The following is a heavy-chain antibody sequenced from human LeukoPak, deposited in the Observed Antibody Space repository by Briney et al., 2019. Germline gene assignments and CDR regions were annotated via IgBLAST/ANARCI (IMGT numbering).Heavy chain of an antibody. CDR1: GFTFSSYA. CDR2: ISGSGGST. Sequence: GGSLRLSCAASGFTFSSYAMSWVRQAPGKGLEWVSAISGSGGSTYYADSVKGRFTITRDNSKNTLYLQMNSLRAEDTAVYYCAKGTDIVVVDYGMDVWGKGTTVTVSS. V-gene: IGHV3-23*01. J-gene: IGHJ6*04. CDR3: AKGTDIVVVDYGMDV. D-gene: IGHD2-15*01.